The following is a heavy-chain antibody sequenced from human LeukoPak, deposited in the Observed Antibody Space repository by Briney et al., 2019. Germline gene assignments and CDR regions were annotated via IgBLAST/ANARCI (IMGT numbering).Heavy chain of an antibody. V-gene: IGHV3-23*01. CDR2: ISKSGTYI. J-gene: IGHJ4*02. CDR3: AKGGWGNYFDY. CDR1: GFTFRDYT. Sequence: GGSLRLSCAASGFTFRDYTMNWVRQAPGKGLEWVSAISKSGTYIKYADSVKGRFTISRDNSKNTLFLQMNSPRAEDTAVYYCAKGGWGNYFDYWGQGTLVTVSS. D-gene: IGHD3-16*01.